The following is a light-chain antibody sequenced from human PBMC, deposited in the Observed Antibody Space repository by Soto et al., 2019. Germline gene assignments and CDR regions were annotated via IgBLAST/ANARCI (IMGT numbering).Light chain of an antibody. J-gene: IGKJ1*01. V-gene: IGKV1-39*01. CDR3: QQSYSTPT. CDR2: ATS. CDR1: ESISSY. Sequence: DIQMTQSPSSLSASVGDRVTITCRASESISSYLNWYQQKPGKAPKLLIYATSSLQSGVPSRFSGSGSGTDFTLTIGSLQPEDFATYYCQQSYSTPTFGQGTKVDIK.